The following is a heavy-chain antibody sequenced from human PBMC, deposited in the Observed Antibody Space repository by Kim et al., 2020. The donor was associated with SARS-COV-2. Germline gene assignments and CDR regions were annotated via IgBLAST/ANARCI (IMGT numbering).Heavy chain of an antibody. V-gene: IGHV3-9*01. CDR1: GFTFDDYA. D-gene: IGHD3-10*01. CDR2: ISWNSGSI. CDR3: AKLHYYGSGSHLDI. J-gene: IGHJ3*02. Sequence: GGSLRLSCAASGFTFDDYAMHWVRQAPGKGLEWVSGISWNSGSIGYADSVKGRFTISRDNAKNSLYLQMNSLRAEDTALYYCAKLHYYGSGSHLDIWGQGTMVRVSS.